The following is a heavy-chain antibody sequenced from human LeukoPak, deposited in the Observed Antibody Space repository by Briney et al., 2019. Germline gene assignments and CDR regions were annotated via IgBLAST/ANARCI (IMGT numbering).Heavy chain of an antibody. CDR1: GFAFSTYW. D-gene: IGHD2-2*01. V-gene: IGHV3-7*01. J-gene: IGHJ4*02. CDR2: IKQDGSEK. CDR3: ARGNIVVVPAAYSY. Sequence: GGSLRLSCAASGFAFSTYWMDWVRQAPGKGLEWVANIKQDGSEKYYVDSVKGRFTISRDNAKNSLYLQMNSLRAEDTAVYYCARGNIVVVPAAYSYWGQGTLVTVSS.